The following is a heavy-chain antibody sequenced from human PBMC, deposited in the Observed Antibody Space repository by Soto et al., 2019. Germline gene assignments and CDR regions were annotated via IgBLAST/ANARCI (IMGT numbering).Heavy chain of an antibody. Sequence: EVRLLESGGGLVQPGGSLRLSCAASGFTFNNYAMDWVRQAPGKGLEWLSAISTSGVTAYYADSVKGRFTISRDNSKKTLFLQMNSLRAEDTAVYYCAKDMGFGYGGNTGLEWGQGTLVTVSS. CDR3: AKDMGFGYGGNTGLE. V-gene: IGHV3-23*01. D-gene: IGHD3-10*01. CDR1: GFTFNNYA. CDR2: ISTSGVTA. J-gene: IGHJ4*02.